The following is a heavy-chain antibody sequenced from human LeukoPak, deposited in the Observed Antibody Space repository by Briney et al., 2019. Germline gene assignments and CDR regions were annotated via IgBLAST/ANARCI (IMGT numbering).Heavy chain of an antibody. CDR1: GGSISSGGYY. V-gene: IGHV4-31*03. J-gene: IGHJ3*02. CDR2: IYYSGST. CDR3: ARAEPPYYYDSSGPYAFDI. D-gene: IGHD3-22*01. Sequence: SETLSLTCTVSGGSISSGGYYWSWIRQHPGKGLEWIGYIYYSGSTYYNPSLKSRVTISVDTSKNQFSLKLSSVTAADTAVYYCARAEPPYYYDSSGPYAFDIWGQGTMVTVSS.